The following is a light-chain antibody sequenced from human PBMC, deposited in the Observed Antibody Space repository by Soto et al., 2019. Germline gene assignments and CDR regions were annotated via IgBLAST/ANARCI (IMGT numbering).Light chain of an antibody. CDR3: HQYSSSHRT. CDR2: GTF. J-gene: IGKJ5*01. CDR1: KSVSESF. Sequence: EIVLTQFPGTLSLSPGEGATLSCRASKSVSESFLAWYQQRPGQAPSLLIYGTFNRATGVPDRFSGSGFGTDFTLTISRLEPEDFAVYFCHQYSSSHRTFGQGTRLEIK. V-gene: IGKV3-20*01.